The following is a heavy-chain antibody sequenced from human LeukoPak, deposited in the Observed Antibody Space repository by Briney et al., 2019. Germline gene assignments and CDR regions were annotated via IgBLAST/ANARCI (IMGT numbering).Heavy chain of an antibody. CDR2: ISYSGRT. Sequence: SETLSLTCTVSGGSISSYYWSWIRQPPGKGLEWIGYISYSGRTNYNPSLTSRVTISVDTSKNEFSLKLSSVTAADTAVYYCARLRPLNYYDSSGPPSVFDYWGQGTLVTVSS. V-gene: IGHV4-59*01. D-gene: IGHD3-22*01. J-gene: IGHJ4*02. CDR3: ARLRPLNYYDSSGPPSVFDY. CDR1: GGSISSYY.